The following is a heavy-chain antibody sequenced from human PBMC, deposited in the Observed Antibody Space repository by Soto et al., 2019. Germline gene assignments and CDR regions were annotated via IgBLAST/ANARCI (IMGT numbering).Heavy chain of an antibody. V-gene: IGHV4-34*01. CDR3: ARGPNSATVTTYFDY. CDR1: GGSFSGYY. CDR2: INHSGST. J-gene: IGHJ4*02. D-gene: IGHD4-17*01. Sequence: SETLSLTCAVYGGSFSGYYWSWIRQPPGKGLEWIGEINHSGSTNYNPSLKSRVTISVDTSKNQFSLKLSSVTAADTAVYYCARGPNSATVTTYFDYWGQGTLVTVSS.